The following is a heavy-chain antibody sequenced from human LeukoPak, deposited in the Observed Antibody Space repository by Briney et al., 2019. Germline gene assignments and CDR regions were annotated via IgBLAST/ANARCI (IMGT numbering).Heavy chain of an antibody. CDR1: GFSLSTSGMR. CDR2: IDWDDDK. J-gene: IGHJ4*02. CDR3: ARVSGSYFDY. V-gene: IGHV2-70*04. D-gene: IGHD1-26*01. Sequence: YAPTLVNPTQTLTLTCTFSGFSLSTSGMRVSWIRQPPGKALEWLARIDWDDDKFYSTSLKTRLTISKDTSKNQVVLTMTNMDPVDTATYYCARVSGSYFDYWGQGTLVTVSS.